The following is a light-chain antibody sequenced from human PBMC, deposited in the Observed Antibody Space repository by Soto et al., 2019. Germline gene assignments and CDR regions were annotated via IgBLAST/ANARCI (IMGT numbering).Light chain of an antibody. CDR3: QQYGSSPIT. J-gene: IGKJ5*01. CDR1: QRITSSY. Sequence: ELGLTPPCGILSVTAGARASRSCGSSQRITSSYLAWYQQKPGQAPRLLIYGASSRATGIPDRFSGSGSGTDFTLTISRLEPEDFAVYYCQQYGSSPITFGQGTQLEI. CDR2: GAS. V-gene: IGKV3-20*01.